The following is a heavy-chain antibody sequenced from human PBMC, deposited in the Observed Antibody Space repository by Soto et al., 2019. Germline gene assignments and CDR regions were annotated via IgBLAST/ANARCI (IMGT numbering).Heavy chain of an antibody. J-gene: IGHJ6*02. V-gene: IGHV3-74*01. CDR1: GFSLSSYF. D-gene: IGHD1-26*01. CDR2: DNTDGSNT. CDR3: AREKVYSLDV. Sequence: EAQLVESWGRSVPPGGSLRLSCAASGFSLSSYFMAWVRLGPGKRLELVSHDNTDGSNTSYAASVRGRFTMFIDNAKNTLYMQMNSLTDEYTAMYYCAREKVYSLDVWGQGTKVTVSS.